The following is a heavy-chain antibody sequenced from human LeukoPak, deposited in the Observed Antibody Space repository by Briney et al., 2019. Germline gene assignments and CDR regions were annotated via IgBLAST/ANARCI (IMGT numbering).Heavy chain of an antibody. CDR3: AVMTTGLYYYYGMYV. D-gene: IGHD4-17*01. CDR2: MNPNSGNT. CDR1: GYTFTSYD. V-gene: IGHV1-8*01. J-gene: IGHJ6*02. Sequence: GASVRVSCTASGYTFTSYDINWVRQATGQGLEWMGWMNPNSGNTGYAQKFQGRVTMTRNTSISTPYMELSSLRSEDTAVYYCAVMTTGLYYYYGMYVCGQRTTVTVSS.